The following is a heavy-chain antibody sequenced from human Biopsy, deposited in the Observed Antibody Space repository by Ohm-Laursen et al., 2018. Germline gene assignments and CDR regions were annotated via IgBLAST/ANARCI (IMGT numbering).Heavy chain of an antibody. CDR2: ITNSGGTV. CDR1: GFMFSASC. V-gene: IGHV3-11*01. Sequence: SLRLSCAASGFMFSASCMSWVRQAPGKGLEWVSYITNSGGTVNYEDSVKGRFTVSRDNAKNSLYLQTDRLRAENTAVYYCARHPWGHAYGYYNGMDVWGQGTTVIVSS. J-gene: IGHJ6*02. D-gene: IGHD3-10*01. CDR3: ARHPWGHAYGYYNGMDV.